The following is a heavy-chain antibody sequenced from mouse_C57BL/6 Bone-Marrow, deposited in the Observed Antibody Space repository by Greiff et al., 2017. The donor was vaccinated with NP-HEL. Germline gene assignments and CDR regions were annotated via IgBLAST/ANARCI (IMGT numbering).Heavy chain of an antibody. CDR2: INPGSGGT. D-gene: IGHD1-1*01. J-gene: IGHJ4*01. CDR3: ARDYYGSKRYYYAMDY. Sequence: VHLVESGAELVRPGTSVKVSCKASGYAFTNYLIEWVKQRPGQGLEWIGVINPGSGGTNYNEKFKGKATLTADKSSSTAYMQLSSLTSEDSAVYFCARDYYGSKRYYYAMDYWGQGTSVTVSS. V-gene: IGHV1-54*01. CDR1: GYAFTNYL.